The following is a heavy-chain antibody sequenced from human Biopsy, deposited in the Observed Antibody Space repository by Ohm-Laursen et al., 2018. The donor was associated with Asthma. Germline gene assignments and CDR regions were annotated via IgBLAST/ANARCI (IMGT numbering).Heavy chain of an antibody. D-gene: IGHD6-13*01. J-gene: IGHJ4*02. CDR2: IFYGGNS. CDR1: GASISQYY. CDR3: ATYSTSWSGVEF. V-gene: IGHV4-59*01. Sequence: SETLSLTCSVSGASISQYYWTWIRQSPGKGLEWIGYIFYGGNSYYSSSLKSRVSISVDPSKKQFSLTLDSVTAADTAVYYCATYSTSWSGVEFWGQGTRVTVSS.